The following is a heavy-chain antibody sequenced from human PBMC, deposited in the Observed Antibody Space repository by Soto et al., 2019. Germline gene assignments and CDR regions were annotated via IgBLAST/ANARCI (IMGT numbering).Heavy chain of an antibody. D-gene: IGHD2-15*01. Sequence: QVHLVQSGAEVKKPGASVKVSCRASGYRFTDYYLHWVRQAPGQGLEWMGWINPNDGDTNYAQNFHGRVTLTRDTAVSTAYMQLYRLTFDDTALFYCARDLGDGSQPFDFWGQGTLVTVSS. CDR1: GYRFTDYY. CDR2: INPNDGDT. V-gene: IGHV1-2*02. J-gene: IGHJ4*02. CDR3: ARDLGDGSQPFDF.